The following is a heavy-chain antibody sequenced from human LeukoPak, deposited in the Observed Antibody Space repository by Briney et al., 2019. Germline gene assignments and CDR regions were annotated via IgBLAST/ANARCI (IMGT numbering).Heavy chain of an antibody. CDR2: IYYSGST. V-gene: IGHV4-59*08. Sequence: SETLSLTCSVSGASISSYYWSWIRQPPGKGLEWIGYIYYSGSTNYNPSLKSRVTISVGTSKNQFSLKLSSVTAADTAVYYCASYVYGDYYFDYWGQGTLVTVSS. CDR1: GASISSYY. D-gene: IGHD4-17*01. CDR3: ASYVYGDYYFDY. J-gene: IGHJ4*02.